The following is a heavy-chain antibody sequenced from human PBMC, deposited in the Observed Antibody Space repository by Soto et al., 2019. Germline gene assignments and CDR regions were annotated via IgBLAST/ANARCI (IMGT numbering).Heavy chain of an antibody. CDR1: GFTFSDYY. J-gene: IGHJ3*02. V-gene: IGHV3-11*01. D-gene: IGHD2-15*01. Sequence: GGSLRLSCAASGFTFSDYYMSWIRQAPGKGLEWVSYISSSGSTIYYADSVKGRFTISRDNAKNSLYLQMNSLRAEDTAVYYCAREYVGPSDARYCSGGSCYPRENAFDIWGQGTMVTVSS. CDR2: ISSSGSTI. CDR3: AREYVGPSDARYCSGGSCYPRENAFDI.